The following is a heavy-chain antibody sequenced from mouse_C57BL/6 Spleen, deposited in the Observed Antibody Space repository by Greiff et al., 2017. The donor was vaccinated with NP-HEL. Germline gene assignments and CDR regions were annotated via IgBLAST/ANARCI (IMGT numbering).Heavy chain of an antibody. J-gene: IGHJ3*01. Sequence: EVQLQQSGPVLVKPGASVKMSCKASGYTFTDYYMNWVKPSHGKSLEWIGVINPSNGGTSYNQKFKGKATLTVDKSSSTAYMELNSLTSEDSAVYYCARATTGFAYWGQGTLVTVSA. CDR2: INPSNGGT. V-gene: IGHV1-19*01. D-gene: IGHD1-1*01. CDR1: GYTFTDYY. CDR3: ARATTGFAY.